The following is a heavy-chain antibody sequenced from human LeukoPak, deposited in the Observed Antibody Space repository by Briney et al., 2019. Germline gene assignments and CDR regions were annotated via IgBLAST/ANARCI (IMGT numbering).Heavy chain of an antibody. V-gene: IGHV1-18*01. CDR3: ARYPDYGGRTGNFDY. CDR2: IIAYNGNT. Sequence: GASVKLSCTASGYAFTSYGISWVRQAPGQALGWMGWIIAYNGNTNYAQKLQGRVTMTTDTSTSTAYMELRSLRSDDTAVYYCARYPDYGGRTGNFDYWGQGTLVTVSP. J-gene: IGHJ4*02. CDR1: GYAFTSYG. D-gene: IGHD4-23*01.